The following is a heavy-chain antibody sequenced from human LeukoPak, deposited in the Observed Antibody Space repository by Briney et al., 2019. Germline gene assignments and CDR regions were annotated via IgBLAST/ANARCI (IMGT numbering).Heavy chain of an antibody. Sequence: SQTLSLTCNVSGGSISSGGHYWNWIRQHPGKGLEWIGYIFHSGSTYYNPSVESRVKISVDKSKNHFSLKLSSVTAADTAVYYCASLRYFDWFFDYWGQGTLVTVSS. CDR3: ASLRYFDWFFDY. D-gene: IGHD3-9*01. CDR2: IFHSGST. CDR1: GGSISSGGHY. J-gene: IGHJ4*02. V-gene: IGHV4-31*03.